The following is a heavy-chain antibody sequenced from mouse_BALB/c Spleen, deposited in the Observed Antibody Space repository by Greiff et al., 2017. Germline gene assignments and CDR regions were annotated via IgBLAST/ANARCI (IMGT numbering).Heavy chain of an antibody. CDR1: GYTFTSYW. J-gene: IGHJ2*01. CDR3: ARIYYDYPY. Sequence: VQLQQPGAELVKPGASVKLSCKASGYTFTSYWMHWVKQRPGQGLEWIGEINPSNGRTNYNEKFKSKATLTVDKSSSTAYMQLSSLTSEDSAVYYCARIYYDYPYWGQGTTLTVSS. V-gene: IGHV1S81*02. D-gene: IGHD2-4*01. CDR2: INPSNGRT.